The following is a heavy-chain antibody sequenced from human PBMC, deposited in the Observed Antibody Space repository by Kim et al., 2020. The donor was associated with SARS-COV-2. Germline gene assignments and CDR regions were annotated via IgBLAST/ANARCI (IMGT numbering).Heavy chain of an antibody. CDR1: GGSISSYY. CDR2: IYYSGST. J-gene: IGHJ5*02. Sequence: SQTLSLTCTVSGGSISSYYWSWIRQPPGKGLEWIGYIYYSGSTNYNPSLKSRVTISVDTSKNQFSLKLSSVTAADTAVYYCARHNSGYDLSPWGQGTLVTVSS. D-gene: IGHD5-12*01. V-gene: IGHV4-59*08. CDR3: ARHNSGYDLSP.